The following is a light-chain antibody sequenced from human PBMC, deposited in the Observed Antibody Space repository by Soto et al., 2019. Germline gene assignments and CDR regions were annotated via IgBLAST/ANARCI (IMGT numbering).Light chain of an antibody. J-gene: IGLJ2*01. Sequence: QSALTQPASVSGSPGQSITISCTGTSSDVGGYNYVSWYQQHPGKAPKLMIYDVSNRPSGVSNRFSGSNSGNTAPLTISVLQAEDEADYYCSSYTSSSTVVFGGGTKLTVL. CDR3: SSYTSSSTVV. V-gene: IGLV2-14*01. CDR2: DVS. CDR1: SSDVGGYNY.